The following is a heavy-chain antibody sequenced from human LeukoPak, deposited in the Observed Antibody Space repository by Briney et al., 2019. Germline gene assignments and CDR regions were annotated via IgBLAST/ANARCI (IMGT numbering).Heavy chain of an antibody. J-gene: IGHJ4*02. CDR1: SDSISTYY. V-gene: IGHV4-4*07. D-gene: IGHD3-22*01. CDR3: ASTSDSGGYYYDY. Sequence: PSETLSLTXTVSSDSISTYYWSWIRQPAGKGLKWIGRIYTSGSTNYNPSLKSRVTMSVDTSKNQFSLKLSSVTAADTAVYYCASTSDSGGYYYDYWGQGTLVTVSS. CDR2: IYTSGST.